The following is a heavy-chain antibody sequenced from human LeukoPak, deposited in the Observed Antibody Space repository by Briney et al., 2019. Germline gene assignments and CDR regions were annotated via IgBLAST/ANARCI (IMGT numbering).Heavy chain of an antibody. CDR3: ARDITGTTGAIDF. CDR2: INHSGST. J-gene: IGHJ4*02. CDR1: GGSFSGYY. Sequence: SETLSLTCAVYGGSFSGYYWSWIRQPPGKGLEWIGEINHSGSTNYNPSLKSRVAISVDTSKNQFSLKLSSVTAADTAVYYCARDITGTTGAIDFWGQGTLVTVSS. D-gene: IGHD1-20*01. V-gene: IGHV4-34*01.